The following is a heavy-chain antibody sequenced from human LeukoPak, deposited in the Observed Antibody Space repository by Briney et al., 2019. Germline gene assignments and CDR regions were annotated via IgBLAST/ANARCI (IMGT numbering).Heavy chain of an antibody. D-gene: IGHD5-12*01. CDR2: MNPDGSTK. J-gene: IGHJ4*02. Sequence: GRCLRLSCAASGSAFSSSWMAWVRQAPGKGLEWVANMNPDGSTKNYVDSVRGRFTISRDNAKNSLYLQMNSLRADDTAVYYCARDSGYSAFDYWGQGTLVTVSS. V-gene: IGHV3-7*05. CDR1: GSAFSSSW. CDR3: ARDSGYSAFDY.